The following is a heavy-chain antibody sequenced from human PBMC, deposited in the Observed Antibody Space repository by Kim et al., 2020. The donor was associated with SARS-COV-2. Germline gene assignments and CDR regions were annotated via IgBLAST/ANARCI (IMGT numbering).Heavy chain of an antibody. V-gene: IGHV4-59*13. J-gene: IGHJ4*02. CDR1: GGSISSYY. Sequence: SETLSLTCTVSGGSISSYYWSWIRQPPGKGLEWIGYIYSGSTNYNPSLKSRVTISVDTSKNQFSLRLSSVTAADTAVYYCARGNGHEADYWGQGTLVTVS. CDR3: ARGNGHEADY. D-gene: IGHD2-8*01. CDR2: IYSGST.